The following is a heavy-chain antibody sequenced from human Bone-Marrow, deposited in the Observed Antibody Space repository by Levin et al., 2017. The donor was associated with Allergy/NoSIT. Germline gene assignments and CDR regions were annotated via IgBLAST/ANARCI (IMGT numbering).Heavy chain of an antibody. CDR1: GDSFNSYY. Sequence: SETLSLTCSVSGDSFNSYYWTWIRQFPGKGLEWLGFIYYTGSTKYNPSLKSRVTISIDTSKTQFSLRLSSVTPADTAVYYCARATSPYWYFDFWGRGTLVTVSS. CDR2: IYYTGST. CDR3: ARATSPYWYFDF. J-gene: IGHJ2*01. V-gene: IGHV4-59*01.